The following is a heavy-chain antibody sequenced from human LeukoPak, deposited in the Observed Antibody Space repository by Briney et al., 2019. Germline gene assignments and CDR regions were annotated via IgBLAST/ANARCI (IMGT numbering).Heavy chain of an antibody. CDR1: GFTFSSYD. J-gene: IGHJ6*02. CDR3: ARDAYRDYYDSDGYYYVGMDV. D-gene: IGHD3-22*01. V-gene: IGHV3-13*01. Sequence: GGSLRLSCAASGFTFSSYDMHWVRQATGKGLEWVSAIGTAGDTYYPGSVKGRFTIPRDTSKNTLYLQMNSLRAEDTAVYYCARDAYRDYYDSDGYYYVGMDVWGQGTTVTVSS. CDR2: IGTAGDT.